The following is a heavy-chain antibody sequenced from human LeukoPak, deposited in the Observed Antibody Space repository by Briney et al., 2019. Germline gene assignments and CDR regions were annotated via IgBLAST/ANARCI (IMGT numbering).Heavy chain of an antibody. D-gene: IGHD1-26*01. CDR3: ARDPGIVGDLDP. CDR2: INPNSGGT. V-gene: IGHV1-2*02. CDR1: GYTFTGYY. Sequence: EASVKVSCKASGYTFTGYYMHWVRQAPGQGLEWMGWINPNSGGTNYAQKFQGRVTMTRDTSISTAYMELSRLRSDDTPVYYCARDPGIVGDLDPWGQGTLVTVSS. J-gene: IGHJ5*02.